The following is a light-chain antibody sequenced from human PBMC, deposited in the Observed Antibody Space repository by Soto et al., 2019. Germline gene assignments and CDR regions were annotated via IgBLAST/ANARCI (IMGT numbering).Light chain of an antibody. V-gene: IGLV1-51*01. CDR1: SSNIGGNS. J-gene: IGLJ1*01. Sequence: QSVLTQPPSVSAAPGQKVTISCSGSSSNIGGNSVSWYQQLPGTAPKLLIYDDNKRPSGIPDRFSGSKSGTSATLGITGFLDDDEADYFCASFRSGTILVFGSGTKVTVL. CDR2: DDN. CDR3: ASFRSGTILV.